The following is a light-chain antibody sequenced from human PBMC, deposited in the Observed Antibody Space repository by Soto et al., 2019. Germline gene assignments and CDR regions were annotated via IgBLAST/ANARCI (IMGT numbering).Light chain of an antibody. J-gene: IGKJ2*01. Sequence: EIVLTQSPGTLSLSPGERATLSCRASQSINNYYLAWYQQTPGQAPRLLIYGTSNRATGIADRFSGSGSGTDFTLAIARVVPEDFAVYYCHQFGSSPGTFGQGTKLEIK. CDR2: GTS. CDR1: QSINNYY. V-gene: IGKV3-20*01. CDR3: HQFGSSPGT.